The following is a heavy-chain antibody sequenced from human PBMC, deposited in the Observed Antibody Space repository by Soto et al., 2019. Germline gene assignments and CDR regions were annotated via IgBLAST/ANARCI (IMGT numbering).Heavy chain of an antibody. V-gene: IGHV1-69*02. CDR1: GGTFSSSP. CDR3: ARGRGEGYNAGMDV. J-gene: IGHJ6*02. Sequence: QVQLVQSAAEVKKPGSSVKVSCKASGGTFSSSPISWVRQAPGQGLEWMGRIIPILGIANYAQKFQGRVTSTADKASSRDSMELSSRRSEDTALYYCARGRGEGYNAGMDVWGQGTTVAVSS. D-gene: IGHD3-10*01. CDR2: IIPILGIA.